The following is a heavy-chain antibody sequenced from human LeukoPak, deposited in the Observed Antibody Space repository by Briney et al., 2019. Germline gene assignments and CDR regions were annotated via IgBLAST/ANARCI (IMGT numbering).Heavy chain of an antibody. Sequence: GSLRLSCAASGFTFIAYAMSWVRQAPGKGLEWVSAISGSGGSTYYADSVKGRFTISRDNSKNTLDLQMNSLRAEDTAVYYCAKGGLAERFDSWGQGTLVTVSS. CDR2: ISGSGGST. CDR1: GFTFIAYA. CDR3: AKGGLAERFDS. J-gene: IGHJ4*02. V-gene: IGHV3-23*01. D-gene: IGHD2-21*01.